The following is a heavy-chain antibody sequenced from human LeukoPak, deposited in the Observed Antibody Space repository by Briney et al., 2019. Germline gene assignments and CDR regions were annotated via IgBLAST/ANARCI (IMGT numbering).Heavy chain of an antibody. CDR3: ARYSSGWIGYFDY. CDR1: GDSISNFY. CDR2: IYYDGST. D-gene: IGHD6-19*01. V-gene: IGHV4-59*01. Sequence: PSQTLSLTCTVSGDSISNFYWSWIRQPPGKRLEYIGYIYYDGSTSYNPSLRSRVTISVDTSKNQFSLNLNSVTAADTAVYYCARYSSGWIGYFDYWGQGTLVTVSS. J-gene: IGHJ4*02.